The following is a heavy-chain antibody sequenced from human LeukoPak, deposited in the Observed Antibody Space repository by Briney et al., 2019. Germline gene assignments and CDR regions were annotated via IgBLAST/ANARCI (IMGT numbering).Heavy chain of an antibody. D-gene: IGHD2-2*01. V-gene: IGHV1-69*05. Sequence: SVKVSCKASGGTFSSYAISWVRQAPGQGREWMGGIIPIFGTANYAQKFQGRVTITTDESTSTDYMELSSLRSEDTAVYYCARSSLGYCSSTSCSHENWFDPWGQGTLVTVSS. CDR3: ARSSLGYCSSTSCSHENWFDP. CDR1: GGTFSSYA. J-gene: IGHJ5*02. CDR2: IIPIFGTA.